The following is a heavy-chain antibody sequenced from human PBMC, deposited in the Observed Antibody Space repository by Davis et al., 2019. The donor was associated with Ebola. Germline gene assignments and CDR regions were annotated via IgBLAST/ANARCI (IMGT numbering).Heavy chain of an antibody. CDR2: ISYSGNT. CDR3: ARGNYGDYIVLYYYNVDV. CDR1: GGPISSGDYY. D-gene: IGHD4-17*01. V-gene: IGHV4-30-4*02. J-gene: IGHJ6*02. Sequence: SETLPLTCTVSGGPISSGDYYWSWIRQPPGKGLEWIGYISYSGNTYYNPSLQSRVTIAADTSKNQISLKLSSVTAADAAVYYCARGNYGDYIVLYYYNVDVVGQGTTVTVSS.